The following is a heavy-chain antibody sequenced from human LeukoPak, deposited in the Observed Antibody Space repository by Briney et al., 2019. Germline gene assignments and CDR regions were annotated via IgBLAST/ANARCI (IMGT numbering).Heavy chain of an antibody. V-gene: IGHV4-59*01. J-gene: IGHJ6*03. D-gene: IGHD1-26*01. CDR1: GGSISSYY. CDR3: ARAVGYMDV. CDR2: IYYSGST. Sequence: SETLSLTCTVSGGSISSYYWSWIRQPPGKGLEWVGYIYYSGSTNYNPSLKSRVTMSVDTSKNQFSLKLRYVTAADTAVYYCARAVGYMDVWGKGTTVTVSS.